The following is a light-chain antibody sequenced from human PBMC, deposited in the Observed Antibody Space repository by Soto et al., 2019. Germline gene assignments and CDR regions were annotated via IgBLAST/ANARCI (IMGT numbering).Light chain of an antibody. CDR3: QQYSDYSAHGLT. Sequence: DIQMTQSPSTLSASVGDGVTITCRASQRISTWLAWYQQKPGKAPKFLISDASSLETGVPSRFSGYASGTEFTLTITSVQPDDFATYYCQQYSDYSAHGLTFGGGTKVDIK. CDR1: QRISTW. V-gene: IGKV1-5*01. CDR2: DAS. J-gene: IGKJ4*01.